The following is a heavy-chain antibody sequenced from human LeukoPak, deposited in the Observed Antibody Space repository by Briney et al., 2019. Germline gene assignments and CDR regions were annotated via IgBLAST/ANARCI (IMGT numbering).Heavy chain of an antibody. D-gene: IGHD3-10*01. CDR2: IYTSGST. CDR3: ARRTGFDYYYYMDV. V-gene: IGHV4-4*09. CDR1: GGSISSYC. Sequence: SETLSLTCTVSGGSISSYCWSWIRQPPGKGLEWIGYIYTSGSTNYNPSLKSRVTISVDTSKNQFSLKLSSVTAADTAVYYCARRTGFDYYYYMDVWGKGTTVTVSS. J-gene: IGHJ6*03.